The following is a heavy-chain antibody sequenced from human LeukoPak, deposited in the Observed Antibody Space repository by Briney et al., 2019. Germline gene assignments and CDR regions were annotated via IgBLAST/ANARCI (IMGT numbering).Heavy chain of an antibody. CDR2: IRGKANSYAT. CDR1: GFTFSGSA. CDR3: TRHRSGSSSTNWFDP. J-gene: IGHJ5*02. V-gene: IGHV3-73*01. D-gene: IGHD1-26*01. Sequence: QPGGSLRLXCAASGFTFSGSAMHWVRQASGKGLEWVGRIRGKANSYATAYAASVKGRFTISRDDSKNAAYLQMNSLKTEDTAVYYCTRHRSGSSSTNWFDPWGQGTLVTVSS.